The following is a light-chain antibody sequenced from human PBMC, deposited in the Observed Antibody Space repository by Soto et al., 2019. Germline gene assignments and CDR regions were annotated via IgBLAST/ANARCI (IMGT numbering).Light chain of an antibody. CDR3: QKYNSAPHT. Sequence: DIQMTQSPSSLSASVGDRVTITCRASQGIRNYLAWYQQKPGKVPKLLIYAASTLQSGVPSRFSGSGSWTDFTLTISSLQPEDVATYYCQKYNSAPHTFGQGTKLEIK. CDR1: QGIRNY. CDR2: AAS. V-gene: IGKV1-27*01. J-gene: IGKJ2*01.